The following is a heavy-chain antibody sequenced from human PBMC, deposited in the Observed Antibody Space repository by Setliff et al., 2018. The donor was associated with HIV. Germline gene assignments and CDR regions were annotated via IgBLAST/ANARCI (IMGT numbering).Heavy chain of an antibody. Sequence: PSETLSLTWPVSGYSISSGYYWGWIRQPPGRGLEWIGAIHHSGNTYYNPSLKSRVTISVDTSKNLFSLKVNSVTAADTAVYYCARHDITLVRGLVWGQGTTVTVSS. CDR1: GYSISSGYY. D-gene: IGHD3-10*01. CDR3: ARHDITLVRGLV. J-gene: IGHJ6*02. V-gene: IGHV4-38-2*01. CDR2: IHHSGNT.